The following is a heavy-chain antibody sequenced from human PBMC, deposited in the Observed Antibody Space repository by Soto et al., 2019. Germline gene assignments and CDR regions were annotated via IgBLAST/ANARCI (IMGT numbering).Heavy chain of an antibody. CDR2: ISYDGNTQ. J-gene: IGHJ4*02. V-gene: IGHV3-30-3*01. CDR3: AKGGRQWLVTSDFNY. D-gene: IGHD6-19*01. Sequence: PGGSLRLSCAASGFTLSSYSIHWVRQAPGKGLDWVAVISYDGNTQFYGDSVKGRFIVSRDNSRNTLYLQLNNLQAEDTAVYYCAKGGRQWLVTSDFNYWGQGA. CDR1: GFTLSSYS.